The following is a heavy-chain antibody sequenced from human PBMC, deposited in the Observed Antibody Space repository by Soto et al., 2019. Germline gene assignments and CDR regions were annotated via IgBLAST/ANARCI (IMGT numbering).Heavy chain of an antibody. Sequence: PGGSLRLSCAASGFNFSSYAMHWVRQAPGKGLEWVAVISYDGGKKYHADSVKGRFTISRDNSQNTLYVEMTSLSAEDTAVYYCAREGQPAAGTTPHNWGQGTLVTVSS. J-gene: IGHJ4*02. V-gene: IGHV3-30*04. CDR2: ISYDGGKK. CDR1: GFNFSSYA. CDR3: AREGQPAAGTTPHN. D-gene: IGHD6-13*01.